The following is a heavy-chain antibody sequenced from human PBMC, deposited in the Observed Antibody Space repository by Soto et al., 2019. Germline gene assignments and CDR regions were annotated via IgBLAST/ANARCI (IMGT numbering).Heavy chain of an antibody. CDR3: ARPYTMVDAFDI. V-gene: IGHV5-51*01. CDR1: GYTFSSNW. J-gene: IGHJ3*02. Sequence: GESLKISCQTSGYTFSSNWIGWVRQMPGKGLEWMGIIYPGDSETRYSPSFQGQVTISADRSFSTAYLQWRSLKASDTAIYYCARPYTMVDAFDIWGQGTMVTVSS. D-gene: IGHD3-10*01. CDR2: IYPGDSET.